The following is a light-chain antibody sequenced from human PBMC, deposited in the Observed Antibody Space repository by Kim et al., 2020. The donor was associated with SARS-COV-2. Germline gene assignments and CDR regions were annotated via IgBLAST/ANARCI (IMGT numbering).Light chain of an antibody. Sequence: GQSITISCTGSDSDVGTYNLVSWYQQHAGEAPKLIIYDVTKRPSGISGRFSASKSGITASLTISGLQTEDEADYYCSSHTGSNTVIFGGGTQLTVL. CDR1: DSDVGTYNL. V-gene: IGLV2-23*02. CDR3: SSHTGSNTVI. CDR2: DVT. J-gene: IGLJ2*01.